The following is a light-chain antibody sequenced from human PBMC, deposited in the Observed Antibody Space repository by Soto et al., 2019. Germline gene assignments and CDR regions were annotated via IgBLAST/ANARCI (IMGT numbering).Light chain of an antibody. V-gene: IGLV1-44*01. CDR2: SNN. CDR3: AAWDDSLNGPYVV. Sequence: HSVLTQPPSASGTPGQRVTISCSGSSSNIGSNTVNWYQQLPGTAPKLLIYSNNQRPSGVPDRFSGSKSGTSASLAISGLQSEDEADYYCAAWDDSLNGPYVVFGGGTKVTVL. J-gene: IGLJ2*01. CDR1: SSNIGSNT.